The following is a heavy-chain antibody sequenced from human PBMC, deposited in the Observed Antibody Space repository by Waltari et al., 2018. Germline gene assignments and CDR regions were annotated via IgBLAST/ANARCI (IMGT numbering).Heavy chain of an antibody. Sequence: QAQLVESGGGVVQPGGSLRLSCAASGFTFSSYGMHWVRQAPGKGLEWVAFIRYDGSNKYYADSVKGRFTISRDNSKNTLYLQMNSLRAEDTAVYYCARQGYCSSTSCYMYFQHWGQGTLVTVSS. CDR3: ARQGYCSSTSCYMYFQH. D-gene: IGHD2-2*02. V-gene: IGHV3-30*02. CDR2: IRYDGSNK. CDR1: GFTFSSYG. J-gene: IGHJ1*01.